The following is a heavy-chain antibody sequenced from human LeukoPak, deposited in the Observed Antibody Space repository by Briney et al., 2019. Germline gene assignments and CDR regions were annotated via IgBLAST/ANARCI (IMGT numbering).Heavy chain of an antibody. V-gene: IGHV3-23*01. CDR1: GFTFSSYA. Sequence: GGSLRLSCAASGFTFSSYAMTWVRQAPGKGLEWVSGISGSGGSTYYADPVKGRITISRDNSKNTLYVQMNSLRAEDTAVYYCASGYYYDSSGYYYVEDNWFDPWGQGTLVTVSS. CDR2: ISGSGGST. D-gene: IGHD3-22*01. CDR3: ASGYYYDSSGYYYVEDNWFDP. J-gene: IGHJ5*02.